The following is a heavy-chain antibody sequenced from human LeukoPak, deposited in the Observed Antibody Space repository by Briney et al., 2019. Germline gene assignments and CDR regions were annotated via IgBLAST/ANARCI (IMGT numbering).Heavy chain of an antibody. CDR2: IYYSGST. J-gene: IGHJ3*02. V-gene: IGHV4-59*12. CDR1: GGSISSYY. D-gene: IGHD5-18*01. Sequence: SETLSLTCTVSGGSISSYYWSWIRQPPGKGLEWIGYIYYSGSTNYNPSLKSRVTISVDTSKNQFSLKLSSVTAADTAVYYCARDGLWIQNSFDIWGQGTMVTVSS. CDR3: ARDGLWIQNSFDI.